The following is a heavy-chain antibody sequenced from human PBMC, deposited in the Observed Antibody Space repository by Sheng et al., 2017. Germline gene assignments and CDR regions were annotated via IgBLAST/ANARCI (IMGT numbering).Heavy chain of an antibody. CDR1: GGTFSSYT. D-gene: IGHD3-10*01. Sequence: QVQLVQSGTEMKKPGSSVKVSCKASGGTFSSYTISWVRQAPGQGLEWMGRIIPLVDIANYAQKYQGRVTITADKSTTTAYMELSSLRSEDTAVYYCAREQTYYYGNGPSQSRFDVWGQGTMVTVSS. V-gene: IGHV1-69*08. J-gene: IGHJ3*01. CDR2: IIPLVDIA. CDR3: AREQTYYYGNGPSQSRFDV.